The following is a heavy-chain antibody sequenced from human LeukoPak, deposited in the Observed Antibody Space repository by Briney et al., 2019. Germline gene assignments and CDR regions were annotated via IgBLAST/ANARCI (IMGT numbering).Heavy chain of an antibody. Sequence: GGALRLSCAASGLKFNYYDMDWVRQAPGKGPEWVAVIWDDGSNKYYAESVKGRFTISGDISKNMLYLQMNSLRVEDTAVYYCAKERGGQDWDFDLWGRGTLVTVSS. CDR1: GLKFNYYD. CDR3: AKERGGQDWDFDL. D-gene: IGHD3-10*01. J-gene: IGHJ2*01. V-gene: IGHV3-33*06. CDR2: IWDDGSNK.